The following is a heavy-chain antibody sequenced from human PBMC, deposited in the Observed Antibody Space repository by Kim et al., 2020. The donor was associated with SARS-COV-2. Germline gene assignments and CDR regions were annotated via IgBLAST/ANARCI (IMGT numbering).Heavy chain of an antibody. J-gene: IGHJ4*02. Sequence: GGSLRLSCAASGFTFSSYSMNWVRQAPGKGLEWVSSISSSSSYIYYADSVKGRFTISRDNAKNSLYLQMNSLRAEDTAVYYCARDSSYYYDSSGRYYFDYWGQGTLVTVSS. V-gene: IGHV3-21*01. CDR2: ISSSSSYI. D-gene: IGHD3-22*01. CDR3: ARDSSYYYDSSGRYYFDY. CDR1: GFTFSSYS.